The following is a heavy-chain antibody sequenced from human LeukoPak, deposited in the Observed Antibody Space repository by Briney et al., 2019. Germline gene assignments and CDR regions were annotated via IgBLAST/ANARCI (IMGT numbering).Heavy chain of an antibody. CDR2: INHSGST. CDR1: GGSFSGYY. Sequence: SETLSLTCAVYGGSFSGYYWSWIRQPPGKGLEWIGEINHSGSTNYNPSLKSRVTISVDTSKNQFSLKLSSVTAADTAVYYCARDRMGATVSDYWGQGTLVTVSS. J-gene: IGHJ4*02. V-gene: IGHV4-34*01. D-gene: IGHD1-26*01. CDR3: ARDRMGATVSDY.